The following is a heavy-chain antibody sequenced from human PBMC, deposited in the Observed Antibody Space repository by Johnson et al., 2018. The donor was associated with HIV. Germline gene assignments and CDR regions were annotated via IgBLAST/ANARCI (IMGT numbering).Heavy chain of an antibody. Sequence: VQLVESGGGVVQPGGSLRLSCAASGFSFSSYAMSWVRHTPGKGLEWVSAISGSGGSTYHADSVKGRFTISRDNSKNTVYLQMNTLRPEDTAVYYCARDRFGSGRPNAFDMWGQGTMVTVSS. J-gene: IGHJ3*02. D-gene: IGHD3-10*01. V-gene: IGHV3-23*04. CDR3: ARDRFGSGRPNAFDM. CDR1: GFSFSSYA. CDR2: ISGSGGST.